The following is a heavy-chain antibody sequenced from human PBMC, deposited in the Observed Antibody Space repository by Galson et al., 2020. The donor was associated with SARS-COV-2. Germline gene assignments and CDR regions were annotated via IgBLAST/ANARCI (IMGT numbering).Heavy chain of an antibody. CDR2: LYSEGSST. D-gene: IGHD7-27*01. CDR1: GFTFSSHW. Sequence: GGSLRLSCAASGFTFSSHWMHWVRQAPGKGLVWVSRLYSEGSSTSYADSVKGRFTISGDNAKNTLCLQMNSLRAEDTAVYYCARGDMGNDYFDYWCQGTLVTVSA. CDR3: ARGDMGNDYFDY. V-gene: IGHV3-74*01. J-gene: IGHJ4*02.